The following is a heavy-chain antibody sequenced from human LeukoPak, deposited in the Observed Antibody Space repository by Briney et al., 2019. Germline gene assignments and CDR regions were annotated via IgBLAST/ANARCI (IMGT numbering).Heavy chain of an antibody. Sequence: HSGGSLRLSCAASGFTFSSYAMHWVRQAPGKGLEWVAVISYDGSNKYYADSVKGRFTISRDDSKSTLYLQMNSLRAEDTAVYYCARDLTYWGQGTLVTVSS. CDR1: GFTFSSYA. CDR2: ISYDGSNK. D-gene: IGHD3-9*01. V-gene: IGHV3-30-3*01. CDR3: ARDLTY. J-gene: IGHJ4*02.